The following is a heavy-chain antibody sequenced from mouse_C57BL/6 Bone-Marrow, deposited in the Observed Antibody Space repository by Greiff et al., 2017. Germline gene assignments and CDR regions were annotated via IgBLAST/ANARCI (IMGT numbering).Heavy chain of an antibody. Sequence: DVMLVESGGDLVKPGGSLKLSCAASGFTFSSYGMSWVRQTPDKRLEWVATISSGGSYTYYQDSVKGRFTITRDNAKNTLYLQMSSLQSEDTAMDYCARRRRGYFDVWGTGTTVTVAS. V-gene: IGHV5-6*02. J-gene: IGHJ1*03. CDR3: ARRRRGYFDV. CDR1: GFTFSSYG. CDR2: ISSGGSYT.